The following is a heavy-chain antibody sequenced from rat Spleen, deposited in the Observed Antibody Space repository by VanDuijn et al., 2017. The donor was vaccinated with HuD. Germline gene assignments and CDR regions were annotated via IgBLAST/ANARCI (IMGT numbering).Heavy chain of an antibody. D-gene: IGHD1-9*01. CDR3: ARQHTTGIGFDY. CDR2: ISNSGSDT. CDR1: GFFFSNYY. Sequence: EVQLVESGGGLVQPGRSLKLSCTTSGFFFSNYYMAWFRQAPTKGLEWIASISNSGSDTYYRDSVKGRFTISRDNAKSTLYLQMDSLRSEDTATYYCARQHTTGIGFDYWGQGVMVTVSS. V-gene: IGHV5S23*01. J-gene: IGHJ2*01.